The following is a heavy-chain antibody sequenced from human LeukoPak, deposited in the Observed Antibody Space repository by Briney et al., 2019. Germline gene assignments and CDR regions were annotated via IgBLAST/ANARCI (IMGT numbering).Heavy chain of an antibody. J-gene: IGHJ4*02. Sequence: SGPAPVKPTQTLTLTCTFSGFSLSTSGMCVSWIRQPPGKALEWLARIDWDDDKYYNTSLKTRLTISKDTSKNRVVLTMTNMDPVDTATYYCARILSGEDYFDYWGQGTLVTVSS. D-gene: IGHD7-27*01. CDR2: IDWDDDK. V-gene: IGHV2-70*11. CDR3: ARILSGEDYFDY. CDR1: GFSLSTSGMC.